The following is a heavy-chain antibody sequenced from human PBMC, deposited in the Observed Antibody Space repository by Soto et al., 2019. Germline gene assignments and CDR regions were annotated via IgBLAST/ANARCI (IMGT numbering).Heavy chain of an antibody. V-gene: IGHV3-21*01. D-gene: IGHD3-10*01. CDR2: ISSSSSYI. Sequence: GGSLRLSCAASGFTFSSYSMNWVRQAPGKGLEWVSSISSSSSYIYYADSVKGRFTISRDNAKNSLYLQMNSLRAEDTAVYYCARSPSMTMVSLDYWGQGTLVTVSS. J-gene: IGHJ4*02. CDR3: ARSPSMTMVSLDY. CDR1: GFTFSSYS.